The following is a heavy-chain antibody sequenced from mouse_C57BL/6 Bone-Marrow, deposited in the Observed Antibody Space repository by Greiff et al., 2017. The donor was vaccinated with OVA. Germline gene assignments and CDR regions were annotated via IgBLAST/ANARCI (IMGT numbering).Heavy chain of an antibody. V-gene: IGHV1-54*01. CDR3: AKNAMDD. Sequence: QVQLQQSGAELVRPGTSVKVSCKASGYAFTNYLIEWVKQRPGQGLAWIGVINPGSGGTNYNEKFKGKATLTADKSSSTAYMQLSSLTSEDSAVYFCAKNAMDDWGQGTSVTVSS. J-gene: IGHJ4*01. CDR2: INPGSGGT. CDR1: GYAFTNYL.